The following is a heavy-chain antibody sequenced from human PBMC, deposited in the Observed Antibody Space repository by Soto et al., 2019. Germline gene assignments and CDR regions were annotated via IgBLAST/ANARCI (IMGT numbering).Heavy chain of an antibody. CDR3: ARAGGYDLRWFDP. J-gene: IGHJ5*02. CDR1: GGSISSGGYY. V-gene: IGHV4-31*03. Sequence: SETLSLTCTVSGGSISSGGYYWIWIRQHPGKGLEWIGYIYYSGSTYYNPSLKSRVTISVDTSKNQFSLKLSSVTAADTAVYYCARAGGYDLRWFDPWGQGTLVTVSS. D-gene: IGHD5-12*01. CDR2: IYYSGST.